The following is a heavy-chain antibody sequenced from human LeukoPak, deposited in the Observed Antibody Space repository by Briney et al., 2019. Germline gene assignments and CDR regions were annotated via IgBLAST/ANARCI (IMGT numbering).Heavy chain of an antibody. D-gene: IGHD1-26*01. CDR2: IFYSGNT. V-gene: IGHV4-39*07. J-gene: IGHJ4*02. Sequence: SETLSLTCTVSGGSISSSSYYWGWIRQPPGKGLEWIGSIFYSGNTYYNPSLKSRVTVSLDSSKSQFSLKVSSLTAADTAVYYCARRIEWELLNSAYYFDYWGQGTLVTVSS. CDR3: ARRIEWELLNSAYYFDY. CDR1: GGSISSSSYY.